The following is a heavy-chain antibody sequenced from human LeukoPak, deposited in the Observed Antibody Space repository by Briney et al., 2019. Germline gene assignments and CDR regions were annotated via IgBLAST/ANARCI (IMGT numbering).Heavy chain of an antibody. CDR2: ISAYNGNT. CDR3: ARTVLGFSWFDP. Sequence: GASVTVSFKASGYTFTIYGISWVRQAPGQGLERMGWISAYNGNTNYSQKLQGRVTMTTDTSTSTAYMELRSLRSDDTAVYYCARTVLGFSWFDPWGQGTLVTVSS. J-gene: IGHJ5*02. D-gene: IGHD3-10*01. CDR1: GYTFTIYG. V-gene: IGHV1-18*01.